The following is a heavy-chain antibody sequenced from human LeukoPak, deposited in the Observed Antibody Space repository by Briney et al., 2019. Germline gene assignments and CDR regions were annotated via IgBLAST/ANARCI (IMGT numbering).Heavy chain of an antibody. V-gene: IGHV1-18*01. CDR2: ISAYNGNT. D-gene: IGHD3-22*01. Sequence: GASAKVSCKASGYTFTSYGISWVRQAPGQGLEWMGWISAYNGNTNYAQKLQGRVTMTTDTSTSTAYMELRSLRSDDTAVYYCARAGLYDSSGYYLGYWGQGTLVTVSS. CDR1: GYTFTSYG. J-gene: IGHJ4*02. CDR3: ARAGLYDSSGYYLGY.